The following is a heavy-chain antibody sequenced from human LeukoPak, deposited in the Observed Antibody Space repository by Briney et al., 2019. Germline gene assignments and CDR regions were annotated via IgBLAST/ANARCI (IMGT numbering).Heavy chain of an antibody. CDR3: TTDRKVVTADWGY. CDR2: FDPEDGET. Sequence: GASVKVSCKVSVYSLTELSMHWVRQAPGKGREWMGGFDPEDGETMYAQKFQGTVTMTEAPSTDTPYMQLTRPTSEDPAAYYCTTDRKVVTADWGYSGQGTLVTVSS. CDR1: VYSLTELS. V-gene: IGHV1-24*01. J-gene: IGHJ4*02. D-gene: IGHD2-21*02.